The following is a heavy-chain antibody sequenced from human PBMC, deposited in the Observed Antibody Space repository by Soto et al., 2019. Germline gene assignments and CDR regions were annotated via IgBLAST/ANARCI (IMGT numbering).Heavy chain of an antibody. Sequence: QVQLVQSGAEVKKPGASVKVSCKASGYTFTSYGISWVRQAPGQGLEWMGWISAYNGNTNYAQKLQGRVTMTTDTTXVSAYRELRSLRSDDTAVYYCARFHLSGSGSYPLDYWGQGTLVTVSS. CDR3: ARFHLSGSGSYPLDY. V-gene: IGHV1-18*01. D-gene: IGHD3-10*01. CDR1: GYTFTSYG. J-gene: IGHJ4*02. CDR2: ISAYNGNT.